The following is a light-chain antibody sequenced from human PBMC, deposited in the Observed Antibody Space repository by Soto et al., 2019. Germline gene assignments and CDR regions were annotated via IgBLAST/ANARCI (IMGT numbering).Light chain of an antibody. CDR2: LGS. J-gene: IGKJ4*01. V-gene: IGKV2-28*01. CDR1: QSLLHSNGYNY. CDR3: MQALQTLLT. Sequence: DLVMTQSPLSLPVTPGEPASISCRSSQSLLHSNGYNYLDWYLQKPGQSPQLLIYLGSNRASGVPDRCSASGSGTDFTLKISRVEAEDVGVYYCMQALQTLLTFGGGPKVEIK.